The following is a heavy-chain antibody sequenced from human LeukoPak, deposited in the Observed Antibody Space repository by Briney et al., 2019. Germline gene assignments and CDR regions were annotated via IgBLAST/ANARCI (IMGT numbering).Heavy chain of an antibody. D-gene: IGHD5-18*01. J-gene: IGHJ4*02. CDR1: GFPFSSYW. Sequence: GGSLRLSCAASGFPFSSYWMHWVRQAPGKGLEWVSYISSSSSTIYYADSVKGRFTISRDNAKNSLYLQMNSLRAEDTAVYYCARGFGYSYGYPLDYWGQGTLVTVSS. CDR2: ISSSSSTI. V-gene: IGHV3-48*01. CDR3: ARGFGYSYGYPLDY.